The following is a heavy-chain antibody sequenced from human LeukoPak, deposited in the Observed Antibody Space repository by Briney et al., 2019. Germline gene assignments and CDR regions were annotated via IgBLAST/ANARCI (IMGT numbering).Heavy chain of an antibody. CDR2: IIPIFGTA. CDR3: ARAEVGYYDSSGYYYPFDY. V-gene: IGHV1-69*13. D-gene: IGHD3-22*01. Sequence: SVKVSCKASGYTFTSYGISWVRQAPGQGLEWMGGIIPIFGTANYAQKFQGRVTITADESTSTAYMELSSLRSEDTAVYYCARAEVGYYDSSGYYYPFDYWGQGTLVTVSS. J-gene: IGHJ4*02. CDR1: GYTFTSYG.